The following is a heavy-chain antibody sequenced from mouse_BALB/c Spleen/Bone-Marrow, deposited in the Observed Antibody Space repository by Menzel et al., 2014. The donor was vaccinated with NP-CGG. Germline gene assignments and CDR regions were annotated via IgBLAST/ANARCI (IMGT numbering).Heavy chain of an antibody. V-gene: IGHV5-12-2*01. Sequence: EVMLVESGGGLVEPGGSLKLSCAASGFTFIAYTMSWVRQTPEKRQEWVAYINNGGGSTYYPDTVKGRFTISRDNAKNTLYLQMSSLKSEDTAMYYCARHGEERPVLAMDYWGQGTSVTVSS. CDR3: ARHGEERPVLAMDY. CDR1: GFTFIAYT. CDR2: INNGGGST. J-gene: IGHJ4*01. D-gene: IGHD2-14*01.